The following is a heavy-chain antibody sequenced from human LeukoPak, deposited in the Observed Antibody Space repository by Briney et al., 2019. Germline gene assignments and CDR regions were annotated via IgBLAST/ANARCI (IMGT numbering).Heavy chain of an antibody. D-gene: IGHD1-26*01. Sequence: GGSLRLSCAASGFTFSTYNMNWVRQAPGKGLEWVSYISSYSGIIYYADSVKGRFTISRDNAKKSLYLQMNSLRDEDTAVYYCARGDRYSGSYYAGDFDYWGQGTLVTVSS. CDR2: ISSYSGII. V-gene: IGHV3-48*02. CDR1: GFTFSTYN. J-gene: IGHJ4*02. CDR3: ARGDRYSGSYYAGDFDY.